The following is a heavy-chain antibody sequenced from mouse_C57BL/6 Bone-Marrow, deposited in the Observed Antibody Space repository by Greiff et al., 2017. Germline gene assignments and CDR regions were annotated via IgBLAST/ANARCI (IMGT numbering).Heavy chain of an antibody. CDR3: ARRRNWYFDV. CDR2: IDPEDGET. V-gene: IGHV14-2*01. Sequence: EVMLVESGAELVKPGASVKLSCTASGFNIKDYYMHWVKQRTEQGLEWIGRIDPEDGETKYATKFQGEATITADTSSNTAYLQLSSLTSEDTAVYYCARRRNWYFDVWGTGTTVTVSS. CDR1: GFNIKDYY. J-gene: IGHJ1*03.